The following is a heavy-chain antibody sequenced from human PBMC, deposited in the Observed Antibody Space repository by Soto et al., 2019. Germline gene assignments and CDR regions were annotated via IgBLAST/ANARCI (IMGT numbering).Heavy chain of an antibody. Sequence: HPGGSLRLSCAASGFTFSSYGMHWVRQAPGKGLEWVAVISYDGSNKYYADSVKGRFTISRDNSKNTLYLQMNSLRAEDTAVYYCAKDQARIAAAGTRHYGMDVWGQGTTVTVSS. CDR3: AKDQARIAAAGTRHYGMDV. V-gene: IGHV3-30*18. J-gene: IGHJ6*02. CDR1: GFTFSSYG. CDR2: ISYDGSNK. D-gene: IGHD6-13*01.